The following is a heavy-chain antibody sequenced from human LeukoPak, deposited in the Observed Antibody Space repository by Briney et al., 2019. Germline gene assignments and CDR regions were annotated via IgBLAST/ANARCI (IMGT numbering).Heavy chain of an antibody. CDR1: GGSISSYY. CDR2: IYYSGST. J-gene: IGHJ3*02. CDR3: ARGRSPQAPLPDAFDI. V-gene: IGHV4-59*01. D-gene: IGHD3-10*01. Sequence: PSETLSLTCTVSGGSISSYYWSWIRQPPGKGLEWLGYIYYSGSTNYNPSLKSRVTISVDTSKNQFSLKLSSVTAADTAVYYCARGRSPQAPLPDAFDIWGQGTMVTVSS.